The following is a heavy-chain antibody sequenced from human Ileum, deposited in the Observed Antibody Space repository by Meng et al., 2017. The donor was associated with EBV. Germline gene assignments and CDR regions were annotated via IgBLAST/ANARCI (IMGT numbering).Heavy chain of an antibody. Sequence: HRQGSGQGLVRPSGTLSLTCIVSDLYITNNDWWSWVRQHPGKGLEWIGEIYYSGNTYYNPSLKSRVTISVDKSNNQFSLRLSSVTAADTAVYYCARGGSGYYYGSGFDYWGQGTLVTVSS. J-gene: IGHJ4*02. CDR1: DLYITNNDW. V-gene: IGHV4-4*02. D-gene: IGHD3-10*01. CDR2: IYYSGNT. CDR3: ARGGSGYYYGSGFDY.